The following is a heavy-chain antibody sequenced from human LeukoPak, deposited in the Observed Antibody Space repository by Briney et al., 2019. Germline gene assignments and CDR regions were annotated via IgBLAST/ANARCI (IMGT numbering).Heavy chain of an antibody. CDR1: GFTFSSYW. CDR3: ARGYDFWSGYRGPFDY. Sequence: GGSLRLSCAASGFTFSSYWMSWVRQAPGKGLEWVANIKQDGSEKYYVDSVKDRFTISRDNAKNSLYLQMNSLRAEDTAVYYCARGYDFWSGYRGPFDYWGQGTLVTVSS. J-gene: IGHJ4*02. CDR2: IKQDGSEK. D-gene: IGHD3-3*01. V-gene: IGHV3-7*01.